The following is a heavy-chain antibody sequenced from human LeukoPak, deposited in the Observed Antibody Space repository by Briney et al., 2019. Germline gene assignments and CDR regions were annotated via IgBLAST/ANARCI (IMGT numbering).Heavy chain of an antibody. D-gene: IGHD3-3*01. CDR3: ARSWGYDFWSGNLLDY. Sequence: SETLSLTCTVSGGSISSGSYYWSWIRQPAGKGLEWIGRIYTSGSTYYNPSLKSRVTISVDTSKNQFSLKLSSVTAADTAMYYCARSWGYDFWSGNLLDYWGQGTLVTVSS. CDR2: IYTSGST. V-gene: IGHV4-61*02. CDR1: GGSISSGSYY. J-gene: IGHJ4*02.